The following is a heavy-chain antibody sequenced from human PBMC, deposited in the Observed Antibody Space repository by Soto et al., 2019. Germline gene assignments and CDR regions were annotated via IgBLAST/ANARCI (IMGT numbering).Heavy chain of an antibody. CDR2: IKQEGSEK. CDR1: GFTFSSYW. CDR3: ASGSRVAHYYYYYGMDV. D-gene: IGHD5-12*01. V-gene: IGHV3-7*01. J-gene: IGHJ6*02. Sequence: QPGGSLRLSCAASGFTFSSYWMSWVRQAPGKGLEWVANIKQEGSEKYYMDYVKGRFTISRDNAKNSLYLQMNSLRAEDTAVYYCASGSRVAHYYYYYGMDVWGQGTTVTVSS.